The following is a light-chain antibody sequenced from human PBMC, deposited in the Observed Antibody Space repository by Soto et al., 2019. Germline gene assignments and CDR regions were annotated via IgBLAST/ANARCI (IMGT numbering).Light chain of an antibody. CDR1: QSVSNNY. J-gene: IGKJ1*01. CDR3: QQYGSSGT. V-gene: IGKV3-20*01. Sequence: EMVLTQSPGTLSLSPGERATLSCRASQSVSNNYLAWYQKKPGQAPRLLIYGASNRATGIPDRFSGSGSGTDFTLIISRLEPEDFAVYYCQQYGSSGTFGQGTKVEIK. CDR2: GAS.